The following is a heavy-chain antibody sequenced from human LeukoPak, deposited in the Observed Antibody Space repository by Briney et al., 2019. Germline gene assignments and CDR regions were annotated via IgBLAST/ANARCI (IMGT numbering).Heavy chain of an antibody. Sequence: GGSLRLSCTASGFTFSAYSMQWVRQAPGKGLEYISYVSSGGSVMYYADSVKGRFTISRDNAKKSVYLQMNSLRDEDTAIYYCVRAPDGGYDYWGQGALVTVSS. J-gene: IGHJ4*02. CDR3: VRAPDGGYDY. D-gene: IGHD1-26*01. CDR2: VSSGGSVM. V-gene: IGHV3-48*02. CDR1: GFTFSAYS.